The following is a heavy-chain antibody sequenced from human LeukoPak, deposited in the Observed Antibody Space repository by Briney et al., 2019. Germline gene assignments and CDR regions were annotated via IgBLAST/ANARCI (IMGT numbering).Heavy chain of an antibody. V-gene: IGHV4-34*01. CDR3: ARTSYRSYYVWFDP. D-gene: IGHD1-26*01. CDR1: GGSIRSYY. J-gene: IGHJ5*02. Sequence: PSETLSLTCTVSGGSIRSYYWSWIRQPPGKGLEWIGEINHSGSTNYNPSLKSRVTISVDTSKNQFSLKLSSVTAADTAVYYCARTSYRSYYVWFDPWGQGTLVTVSS. CDR2: INHSGST.